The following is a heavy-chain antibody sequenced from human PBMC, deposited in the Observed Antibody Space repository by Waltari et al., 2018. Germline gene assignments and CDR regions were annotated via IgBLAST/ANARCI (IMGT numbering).Heavy chain of an antibody. J-gene: IGHJ4*02. V-gene: IGHV4-34*01. CDR1: GGSFSGYY. D-gene: IGHD1-20*01. CDR3: ARIGRNNWNGGVSY. CDR2: INHSGST. Sequence: QVQLQQWGAGLLKPSETLSLTCAVYGGSFSGYYWSWIRQPPGKGLEWIGEINHSGSTNYNPSLKSRVTISVDTSKNQFSLKLSSVTAADTAVYYCARIGRNNWNGGVSYWGQGTLVTVSS.